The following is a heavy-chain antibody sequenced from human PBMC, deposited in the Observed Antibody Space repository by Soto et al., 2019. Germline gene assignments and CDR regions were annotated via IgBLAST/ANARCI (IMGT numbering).Heavy chain of an antibody. CDR1: GGSISSGGSY. Sequence: QVQLQESGPALVKPLQTLSLTCTVSGGSISSGGSYWSWIRQHPGKGLEWIGYIYYSGNTYYNPSLKSRVTISVDTSKNRFSLKLSSVTAADTAVYYCAIELHRFYHPLFDYWGQGTLVTVSS. J-gene: IGHJ4*02. CDR3: AIELHRFYHPLFDY. CDR2: IYYSGNT. D-gene: IGHD2-2*01. V-gene: IGHV4-31*03.